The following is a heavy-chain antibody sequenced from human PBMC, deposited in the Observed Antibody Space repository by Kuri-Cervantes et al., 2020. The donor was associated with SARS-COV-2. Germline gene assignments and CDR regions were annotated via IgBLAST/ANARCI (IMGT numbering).Heavy chain of an antibody. Sequence: GESLKISCAASGFTFSSYAMHWVRQAPGKGLEWVAVIWYDGSNKYHADSVKGRFTISRDNSKNTLYLQMNSLRAEDTAVYYCARGLYGGTSWYYGMDVWGQGTTVTVSS. CDR3: ARGLYGGTSWYYGMDV. D-gene: IGHD4-23*01. V-gene: IGHV3-33*01. CDR1: GFTFSSYA. J-gene: IGHJ6*02. CDR2: IWYDGSNK.